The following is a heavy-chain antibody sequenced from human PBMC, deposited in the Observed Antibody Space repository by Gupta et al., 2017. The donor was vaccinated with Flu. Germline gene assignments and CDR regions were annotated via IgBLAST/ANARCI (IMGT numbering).Heavy chain of an antibody. V-gene: IGHV4-34*01. D-gene: IGHD6-13*01. J-gene: IGHJ5*02. CDR1: GGSISDYY. Sequence: QVRLQQWGAAPLKLSETLSLTCAVHGGSISDYYWTWIRQPPGQGLEWIGEINHSATTNYNPPLKSRVAISIDTSKSQFSLKLSSVTAADTAVYYCATVAAAGMSWGQGTLVTVSS. CDR2: INHSATT. CDR3: ATVAAAGMS.